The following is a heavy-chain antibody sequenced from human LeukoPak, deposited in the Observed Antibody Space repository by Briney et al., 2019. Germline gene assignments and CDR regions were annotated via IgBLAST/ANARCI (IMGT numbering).Heavy chain of an antibody. CDR2: ISSSGST. J-gene: IGHJ4*02. Sequence: PSETLSLTCTVSGGSISGSSYYWGWSRQPPGEGLEWIGSISSSGSTYYNPSLKSRVTISVDTPKNQFSLKVSSVTAADTAVYYCARRMVAATPGHYWGQGTLVTISS. CDR1: GGSISGSSYY. CDR3: ARRMVAATPGHY. D-gene: IGHD2-15*01. V-gene: IGHV4-39*01.